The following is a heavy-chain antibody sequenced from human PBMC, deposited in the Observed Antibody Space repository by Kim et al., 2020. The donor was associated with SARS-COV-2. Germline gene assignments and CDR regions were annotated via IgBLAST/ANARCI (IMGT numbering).Heavy chain of an antibody. Sequence: SETLSLTCTVSGGYISSSSYYWGWIRQPPGKGLEWIASIYYSATTYYTPSLQSRVTISVDTSKNKFSLKVSSVIAADTATYYCADVPVTTEPYYGMDVWGPGTTVSVS. CDR1: GGYISSSSYY. D-gene: IGHD4-17*01. CDR2: IYYSATT. V-gene: IGHV4-39*01. CDR3: ADVPVTTEPYYGMDV. J-gene: IGHJ6*02.